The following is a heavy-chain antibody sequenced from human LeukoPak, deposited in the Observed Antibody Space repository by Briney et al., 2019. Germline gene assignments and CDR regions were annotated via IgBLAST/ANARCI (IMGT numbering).Heavy chain of an antibody. CDR1: GYSFTSYW. V-gene: IGHV5-51*01. J-gene: IGHJ5*02. CDR2: IYPGDSGT. CDR3: ARHGLVDPMVRGGWFDP. Sequence: GESLKIACKGSGYSFTSYWIGWVRQMPGKGLEWMGIIYPGDSGTRYSPSFQGQVTISADKSISTAYLQWSSLKASDTAMYYCARHGLVDPMVRGGWFDPWGQGTLVTVSS. D-gene: IGHD3-10*01.